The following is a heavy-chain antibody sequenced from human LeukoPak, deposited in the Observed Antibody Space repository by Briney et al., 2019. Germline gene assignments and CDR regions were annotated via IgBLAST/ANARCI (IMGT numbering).Heavy chain of an antibody. V-gene: IGHV1-2*06. J-gene: IGHJ4*02. Sequence: GASVEVSCKTSGYTFADYFIHWVRQAPGQGLEWMGRINANSGGTEYEQKFQGRVTMTRDTSISTAYVEVNWLISDDTAIYYCARDVSSTPNWEFDYWGQGTPVTVSS. CDR3: ARDVSSTPNWEFDY. CDR2: INANSGGT. D-gene: IGHD1-26*01. CDR1: GYTFADYF.